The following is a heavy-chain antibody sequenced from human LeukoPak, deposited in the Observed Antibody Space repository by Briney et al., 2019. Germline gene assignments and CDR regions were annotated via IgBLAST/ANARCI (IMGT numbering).Heavy chain of an antibody. D-gene: IGHD5-18*01. CDR3: ANRFSYGPNEYFDY. V-gene: IGHV3-30*04. J-gene: IGHJ4*02. CDR2: ISYDGSNK. Sequence: SGGSLRLSCAASGFTFSSYAMHWVRQAPGKGLEWVAVISYDGSNKYYADSVKGRFTISRDNSKNTLYLQVNSLRAEDTAVYYCANRFSYGPNEYFDYWGQGTLVTVSS. CDR1: GFTFSSYA.